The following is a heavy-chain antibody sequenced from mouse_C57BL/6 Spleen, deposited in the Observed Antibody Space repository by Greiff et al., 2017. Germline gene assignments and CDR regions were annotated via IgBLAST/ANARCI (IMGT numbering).Heavy chain of an antibody. CDR2: FNPGSGSI. CDR1: GYTFTDYT. D-gene: IGHD2-3*01. J-gene: IGHJ2*01. V-gene: IGHV1-62-2*01. Sequence: VQRVESGAELVKPGASVKLSCKASGYTFTDYTIDWVKQRPGQGLEWIGLFNPGSGSIKYNEKFKDKATLTADKSSSTVYMELSRLTSEDSAVYFCARHEGEMGGDFDYWGQGTTLTVSS. CDR3: ARHEGEMGGDFDY.